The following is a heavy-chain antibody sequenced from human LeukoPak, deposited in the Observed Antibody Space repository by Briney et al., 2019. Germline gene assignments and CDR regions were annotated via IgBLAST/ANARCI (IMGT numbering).Heavy chain of an antibody. CDR3: ARHIRNYYDSSGPVGYFDY. Sequence: SETLSLTCTVSGGSISSSSYYWGWIRQPPGKGLEWIGSIYYSGSTYYNPSLKSRVTTSVDTSKIQFSLKLSSVTAADTAVYFCARHIRNYYDSSGPVGYFDYWGQGTLVTVSS. V-gene: IGHV4-39*01. CDR1: GGSISSSSYY. J-gene: IGHJ4*02. D-gene: IGHD3-22*01. CDR2: IYYSGST.